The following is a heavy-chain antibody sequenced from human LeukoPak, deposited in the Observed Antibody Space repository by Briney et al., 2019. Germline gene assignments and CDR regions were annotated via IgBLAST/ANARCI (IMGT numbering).Heavy chain of an antibody. D-gene: IGHD1-26*01. J-gene: IGHJ4*02. V-gene: IGHV3-20*04. CDR1: GFTFDDYG. Sequence: SGGSLRLSCAASGFTFDDYGMSWVRHAPGKGLEWVSGINWNGGNIGYADSVKGRFTISRDNAKNSLYLQMNSLRTEDTALYYCASGGIYYGAAFEFWGQGTLVTVSS. CDR3: ASGGIYYGAAFEF. CDR2: INWNGGNI.